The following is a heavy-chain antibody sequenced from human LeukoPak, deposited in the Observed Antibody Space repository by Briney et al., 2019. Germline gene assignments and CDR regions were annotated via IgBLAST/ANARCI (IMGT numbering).Heavy chain of an antibody. V-gene: IGHV4-38-2*01. Sequence: SETLSLTCAVSGYSISNGYYWVWIRQPPGRGLEWIGSLYHSDSAYYNTSLRSRVSMSVDTSKNQFSLTLSFVTAADPAVYYCARQHDSYYYYYIDVWGSGPTVTVSS. J-gene: IGHJ6*03. CDR3: ARQHDSYYYYYIDV. CDR1: GYSISNGYY. CDR2: LYHSDSA.